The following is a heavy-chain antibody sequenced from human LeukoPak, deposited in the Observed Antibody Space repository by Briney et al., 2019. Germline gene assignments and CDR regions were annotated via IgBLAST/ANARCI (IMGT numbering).Heavy chain of an antibody. D-gene: IGHD1-1*01. Sequence: PGGSLRLSCAASGFTFSSYSMNWVRQAPGKGLEWVSSISSSSSYIYYADSVKGRFTISRDNAKNSLYLQMNSLRAEDTAVYYCARDLSTSSNWELDYWGQGTLVTVSS. CDR3: ARDLSTSSNWELDY. CDR1: GFTFSSYS. V-gene: IGHV3-21*01. J-gene: IGHJ4*02. CDR2: ISSSSSYI.